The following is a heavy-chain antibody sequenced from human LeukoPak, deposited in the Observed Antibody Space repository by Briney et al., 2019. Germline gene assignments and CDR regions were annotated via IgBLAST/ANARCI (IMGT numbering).Heavy chain of an antibody. Sequence: GGSLRLSCAASEFTVSSNYISWVRQPPGKGLEWVSVIYSGGSTYYAKSVKGRFTISRDNSKNTLYLQMNSLRVEDTAVYYCARGPVAPYYGLDVWGQGTAVTVSS. V-gene: IGHV3-53*01. D-gene: IGHD2-15*01. J-gene: IGHJ6*02. CDR2: IYSGGST. CDR3: ARGPVAPYYGLDV. CDR1: EFTVSSNY.